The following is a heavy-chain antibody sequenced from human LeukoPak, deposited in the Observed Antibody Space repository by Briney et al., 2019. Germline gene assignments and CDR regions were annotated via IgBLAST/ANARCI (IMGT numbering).Heavy chain of an antibody. Sequence: GGSLRLSCGASGFTFSGYAMNWVRQAPRKGLGWVSAISGSGDSTYYADSVKGRFTISRDNSKNTLYLQMNSLRADDTAVYYCAQDNTKRPYWGQGTLVTVSS. D-gene: IGHD1-1*01. CDR2: ISGSGDST. CDR1: GFTFSGYA. J-gene: IGHJ4*02. V-gene: IGHV3-23*01. CDR3: AQDNTKRPY.